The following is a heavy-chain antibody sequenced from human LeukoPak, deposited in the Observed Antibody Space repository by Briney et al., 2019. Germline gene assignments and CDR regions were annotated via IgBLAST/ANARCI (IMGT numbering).Heavy chain of an antibody. CDR3: ARFPYYYDSSGYQNFDY. V-gene: IGHV3-21*01. J-gene: IGHJ4*02. CDR2: ISSSSSYI. Sequence: GGSLRLSCAASGFTFSSYSMNWVRQAPGKGLEWVSSISSSSSYIYYADSVKGRFTISRDNAKNSLYLQMNSLRAEDTAVYYCARFPYYYDSSGYQNFDYWGQGTLVTLSS. CDR1: GFTFSSYS. D-gene: IGHD3-22*01.